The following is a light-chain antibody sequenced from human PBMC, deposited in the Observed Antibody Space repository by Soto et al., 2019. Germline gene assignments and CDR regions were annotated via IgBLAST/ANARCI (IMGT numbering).Light chain of an antibody. CDR2: EVS. V-gene: IGLV2-8*01. CDR1: SIDVGGYNY. J-gene: IGLJ1*01. CDR3: SSYAGSNNLI. Sequence: QSVLTQPPSASGSPGQSVTISCTGTSIDVGGYNYVSWYQQHPGKAPKLMIYEVSKRPSGVPDRFPGSKSGNTASLTVSGLQAEDEADYYCSSYAGSNNLIFGTGTKVTVL.